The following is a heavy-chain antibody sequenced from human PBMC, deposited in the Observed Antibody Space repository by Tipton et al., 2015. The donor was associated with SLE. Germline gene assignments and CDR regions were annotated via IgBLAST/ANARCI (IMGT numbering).Heavy chain of an antibody. J-gene: IGHJ4*02. CDR1: GGSISSSSYY. CDR2: IYYSGST. CDR3: ARGGRYRYFDY. V-gene: IGHV4-39*01. Sequence: TLSLTCTVSGGSISSSSYYWGWIRQPPGKGLEWIGSIYYSGSTYYNPSLKSRVTISVDTSKNQFSLKLSSVTAADTAVYYCARGGRYRYFDYWGQGTLVTVSS. D-gene: IGHD3-16*01.